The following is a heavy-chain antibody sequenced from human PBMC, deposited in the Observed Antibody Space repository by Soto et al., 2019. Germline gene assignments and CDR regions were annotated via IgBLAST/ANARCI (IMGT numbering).Heavy chain of an antibody. J-gene: IGHJ3*01. Sequence: EVNLVESGGGLIQPGGSLRLSCAASGFTVSSNYMSWVRQAPGKGLEWVSIIYSGGSTYYADSVKGRFTISRDSSENTVYLQMNSLKHEDTAVYYCSKNVTAVGTAFDFWGQGTKVTVSS. CDR1: GFTVSSNY. CDR3: SKNVTAVGTAFDF. V-gene: IGHV3-53*01. D-gene: IGHD2-21*02. CDR2: IYSGGST.